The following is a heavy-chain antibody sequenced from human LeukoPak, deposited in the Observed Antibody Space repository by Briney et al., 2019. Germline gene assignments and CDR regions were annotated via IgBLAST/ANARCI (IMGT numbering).Heavy chain of an antibody. CDR1: GFTFSSYA. D-gene: IGHD3-22*01. V-gene: IGHV3-23*01. CDR2: ISGSGGST. Sequence: QPGGSLRLSCAASGFTFSSYAMSWVRQAPGKGLEWVSAISGSGGSTYYADSVKGRFTISRDNSKNTLYLQMNSLRAEDTAVYYCAKDRVYYDSSGYSRGNYYGMDVWGQGTTVTVSS. CDR3: AKDRVYYDSSGYSRGNYYGMDV. J-gene: IGHJ6*02.